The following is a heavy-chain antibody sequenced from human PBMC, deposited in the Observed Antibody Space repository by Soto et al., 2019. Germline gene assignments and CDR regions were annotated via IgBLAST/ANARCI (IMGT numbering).Heavy chain of an antibody. D-gene: IGHD5-12*01. CDR2: ISSSSSTI. V-gene: IGHV3-48*02. J-gene: IGHJ6*02. Sequence: PGGSLTLSCAASGLPFSSYSMNWVHQAPGKGLEWVSYISSSSSTIYYADSVKGRFTISRDNAKNSLYLQMNSLRDEDTAVYYCARVGYSGYDPTRTYYYYYGMDDWGQGTTVTVSS. CDR1: GLPFSSYS. CDR3: ARVGYSGYDPTRTYYYYYGMDD.